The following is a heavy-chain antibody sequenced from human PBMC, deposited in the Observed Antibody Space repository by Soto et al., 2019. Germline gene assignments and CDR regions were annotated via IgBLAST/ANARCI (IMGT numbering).Heavy chain of an antibody. CDR2: IKSKADGGTT. Sequence: EVQLVESGGGLVKPGGSLRLSCAASGFTFVNDWMSWVRQTPGKGLEWVGRIKSKADGGTTDYAAPVKGRFTISRDDSTDTLYLQMNSLITEDTAVYYCTTDRRAFSGYAIDYWGQGTLVTVSS. V-gene: IGHV3-15*01. D-gene: IGHD5-12*01. CDR1: GFTFVNDW. CDR3: TTDRRAFSGYAIDY. J-gene: IGHJ4*02.